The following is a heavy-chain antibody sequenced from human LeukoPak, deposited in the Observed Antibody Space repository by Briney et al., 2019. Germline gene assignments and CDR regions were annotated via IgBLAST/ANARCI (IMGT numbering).Heavy chain of an antibody. J-gene: IGHJ6*02. CDR2: MNPNSGNT. CDR3: AKQSGGSGWYKYYYYGMDV. D-gene: IGHD6-19*01. Sequence: ASVKVSCKASGYTFTDYYIHWVRQAPGQGLEWMGWMNPNSGNTGYAQKFQGRVTMTRNTSISTAYMELSSLRSEDTAVYYCAKQSGGSGWYKYYYYGMDVWGQGTTVTVSS. CDR1: GYTFTDYY. V-gene: IGHV1-8*02.